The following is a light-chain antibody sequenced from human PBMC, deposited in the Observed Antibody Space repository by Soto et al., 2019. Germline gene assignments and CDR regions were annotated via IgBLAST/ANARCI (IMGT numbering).Light chain of an antibody. Sequence: DIVMTQSPDSLAVSLGERATINCKSSQSVFFTSNNKNQLAWYQQKPGQPPRLLIYWASTRESGVPDRFSGSRSGTDFTLTISSLQAEDVAVYYCQQYYDTPALTFGGGTKVDIK. CDR3: QQYYDTPALT. CDR1: QSVFFTSNNKNQ. CDR2: WAS. J-gene: IGKJ4*01. V-gene: IGKV4-1*01.